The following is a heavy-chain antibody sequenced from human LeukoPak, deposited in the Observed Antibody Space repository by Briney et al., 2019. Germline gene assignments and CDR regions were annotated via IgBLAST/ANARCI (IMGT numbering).Heavy chain of an antibody. V-gene: IGHV3-33*01. CDR2: IWYDGSNK. CDR3: ARDYYGSIDY. Sequence: GGSLRLSCAASGFTFSSYGMHWVRQAPGKGLEWVAAIWYDGSNKYYADSVKGRFTISRDNSKNTLYLQMNSLRAEDTAVYYCARDYYGSIDYWGQGTLVTVSS. J-gene: IGHJ4*02. D-gene: IGHD3-10*01. CDR1: GFTFSSYG.